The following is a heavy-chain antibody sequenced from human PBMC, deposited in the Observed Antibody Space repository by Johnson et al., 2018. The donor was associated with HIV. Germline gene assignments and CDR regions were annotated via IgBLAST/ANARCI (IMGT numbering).Heavy chain of an antibody. CDR3: AKDSFFYDSAFDI. J-gene: IGHJ3*02. CDR2: ISYDGSNK. CDR1: GFTFSSYA. D-gene: IGHD3-22*01. V-gene: IGHV3-30-3*01. Sequence: QVQLVESGGGVVQPGRSLRLSCAASGFTFSSYAMHWVRQAPGKGLEWVAVISYDGSNKYYADSVKGRFTISRDNSKNTLYLQMNSLRAEETAVYYCAKDSFFYDSAFDIWGQGTMVTVSS.